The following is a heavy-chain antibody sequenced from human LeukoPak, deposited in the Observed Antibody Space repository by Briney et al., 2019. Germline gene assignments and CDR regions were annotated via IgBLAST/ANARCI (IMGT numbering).Heavy chain of an antibody. CDR2: ISYDGSNK. J-gene: IGHJ5*02. Sequence: GGSLRLSCAASGFTFSSYSIHWVRQAPGKGLEWVAVISYDGSNKYYADSVKGRFTISRDNSKNTLYLQMNSLRAEDTAVYYCAKDYSKTSYYGSGTYYRPNWFDPWGQGTLVTVSS. D-gene: IGHD3-10*01. V-gene: IGHV3-30*18. CDR1: GFTFSSYS. CDR3: AKDYSKTSYYGSGTYYRPNWFDP.